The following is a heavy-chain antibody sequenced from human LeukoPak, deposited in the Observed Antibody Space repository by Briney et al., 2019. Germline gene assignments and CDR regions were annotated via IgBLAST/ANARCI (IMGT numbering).Heavy chain of an antibody. Sequence: GGSLRLSCATSGFTFSSNWMSWVRHVPGRGLDWVANTKPDGSAGYYAASVKGRFTVSRDNAKNSLYLQMNSLRVEDTAVYYCARANNSSWHNWGQGTLVTVSS. D-gene: IGHD6-13*01. CDR1: GFTFSSNW. V-gene: IGHV3-7*01. CDR2: TKPDGSAG. J-gene: IGHJ4*02. CDR3: ARANNSSWHN.